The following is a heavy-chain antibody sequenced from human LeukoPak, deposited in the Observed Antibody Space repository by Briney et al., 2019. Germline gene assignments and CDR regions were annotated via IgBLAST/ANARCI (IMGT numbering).Heavy chain of an antibody. D-gene: IGHD3-10*01. CDR1: GGSFSGYY. J-gene: IGHJ6*03. V-gene: IGHV4-34*01. Sequence: SETLSLTCAVYGGSFSGYYWSWIRQPPGKGLEWIGSIYYSGSTYYNPSLKSRVTISVDTSKNKFSLKLSSVTAADTAVYYCARLGVRGVIAFMDVWGKGTTVTISS. CDR2: IYYSGST. CDR3: ARLGVRGVIAFMDV.